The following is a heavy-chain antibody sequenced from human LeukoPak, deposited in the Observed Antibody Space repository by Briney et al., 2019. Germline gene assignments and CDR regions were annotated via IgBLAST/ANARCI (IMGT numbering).Heavy chain of an antibody. CDR2: ISFDGSNK. Sequence: PGRSLRLSCAASGFTFSSYGMYWVRQAPGKGLEWVAVISFDGSNKYYADSVRGRFTVSRDNSKDTLYLQMNSLRAEDTAVYYCARDGFGESFFDYCGQGTLVTVSS. J-gene: IGHJ4*02. CDR3: ARDGFGESFFDY. D-gene: IGHD3-10*01. CDR1: GFTFSSYG. V-gene: IGHV3-30*03.